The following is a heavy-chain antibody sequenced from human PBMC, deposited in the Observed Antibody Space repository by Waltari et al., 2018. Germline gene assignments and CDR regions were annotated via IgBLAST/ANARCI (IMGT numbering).Heavy chain of an antibody. CDR3: ARDSTGHGWTFDY. J-gene: IGHJ4*02. V-gene: IGHV3-48*04. Sequence: EVQLVESGGGLVQPGGSLRLSCAASGFTFSSYSMNWVRQAPGKGLEWVSYISSSSSTLYYADSVKGRFTISRDNAKNSLYLQMNSLRAEDTAVYYCARDSTGHGWTFDYWGQGTLVTVSS. CDR1: GFTFSSYS. CDR2: ISSSSSTL. D-gene: IGHD6-19*01.